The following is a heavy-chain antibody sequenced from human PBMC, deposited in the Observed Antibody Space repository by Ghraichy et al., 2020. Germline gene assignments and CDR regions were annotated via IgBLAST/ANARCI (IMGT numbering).Heavy chain of an antibody. V-gene: IGHV3-23*01. D-gene: IGHD3-3*01. CDR1: GFSFIRYA. CDR2: ISGSAGST. Sequence: GGSLRLSCAASGFSFIRYAMSWVRQAPGKGLEWVSSISGSAGSTYYADSVKGRFTISRDNSKNTLFLQMNSPRAEDTAVYYCAKDPWQGIFRVVEIDYWGQGTRVTVSS. CDR3: AKDPWQGIFRVVEIDY. J-gene: IGHJ4*02.